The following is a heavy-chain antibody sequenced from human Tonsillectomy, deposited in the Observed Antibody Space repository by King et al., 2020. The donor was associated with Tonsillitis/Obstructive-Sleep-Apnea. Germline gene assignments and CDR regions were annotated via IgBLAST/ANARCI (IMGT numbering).Heavy chain of an antibody. V-gene: IGHV4-59*01. J-gene: IGHJ3*02. Sequence: QLQESGPGLVKPSETLSLTCTVSGGSISSYYWSWIRQPPGKGLEWIGYNYYSGSTNYNPSLKSRVTISVDTSKNQFSLKLSSVTAADTAVYYCARMEYRAGNAFDIWGQGTMVTVSS. CDR2: NYYSGST. CDR3: ARMEYRAGNAFDI. D-gene: IGHD2/OR15-2a*01. CDR1: GGSISSYY.